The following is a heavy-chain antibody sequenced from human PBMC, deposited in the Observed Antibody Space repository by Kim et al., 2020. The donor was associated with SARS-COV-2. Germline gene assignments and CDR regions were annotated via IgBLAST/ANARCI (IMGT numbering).Heavy chain of an antibody. CDR2: T. CDR3: ARDHGDLPFDY. D-gene: IGHD4-17*01. Sequence: TYYADAVKGLLTITRDNSKNTMYLPMNSLRVQDTAVYYCARDHGDLPFDYWGQGTLVTVSS. J-gene: IGHJ4*02. V-gene: IGHV3-53*01.